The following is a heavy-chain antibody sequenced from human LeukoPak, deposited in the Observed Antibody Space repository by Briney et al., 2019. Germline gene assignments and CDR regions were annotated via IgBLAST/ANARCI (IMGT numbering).Heavy chain of an antibody. Sequence: ASVKVSCKASGYTFTSYYMHWVRQAPGQGLEWMGIINPSGGSTSYAQEFQGRVTMTRDTSTSTVYMELSSLRSEDTAVYYCARGLSTYYYDSSGYYGYWGQGTLVTVSS. CDR2: INPSGGST. J-gene: IGHJ4*02. D-gene: IGHD3-22*01. V-gene: IGHV1-46*01. CDR1: GYTFTSYY. CDR3: ARGLSTYYYDSSGYYGY.